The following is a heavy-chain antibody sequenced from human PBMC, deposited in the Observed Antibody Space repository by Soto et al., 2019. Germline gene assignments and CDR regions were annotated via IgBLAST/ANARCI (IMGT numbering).Heavy chain of an antibody. V-gene: IGHV3-73*01. D-gene: IGHD6-13*01. CDR2: IRSKANSYAT. CDR3: TRHAREAAGDY. Sequence: PGGSLRLSCAASGFTFSGSAMHWVRQASGQGLEWVGRIRSKANSYATAYAASVKGRFTISRDDSKNTAYLQMNSLKTEDTAVYYCTRHAREAAGDYWGQGTLVTVSS. J-gene: IGHJ4*02. CDR1: GFTFSGSA.